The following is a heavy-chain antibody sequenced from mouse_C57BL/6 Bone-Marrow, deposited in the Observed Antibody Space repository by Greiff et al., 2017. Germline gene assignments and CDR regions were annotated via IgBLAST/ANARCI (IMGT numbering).Heavy chain of an antibody. CDR3: ARERDGYYEVAY. J-gene: IGHJ3*01. V-gene: IGHV1-81*01. CDR2: IYPRSGNT. CDR1: GYTFTSYG. D-gene: IGHD2-3*01. Sequence: QVQLQQSGAELARPGASVKLSCKASGYTFTSYGISWVKQRTGQGLEWIGEIYPRSGNTYYNEKFKGKATLTADKSSSTAYMELRSLTSEDSAVYFCARERDGYYEVAYGGQGTLATVSA.